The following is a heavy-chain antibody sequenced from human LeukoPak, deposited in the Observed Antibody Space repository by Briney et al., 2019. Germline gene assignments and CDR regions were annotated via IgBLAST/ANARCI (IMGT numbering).Heavy chain of an antibody. CDR3: ARAGYSSGWYYFDY. CDR1: GGSTSSYY. Sequence: SETLSLTCTVSGGSTSSYYWSWIRQPPGKGLEWIGYIYYSGGTNYNPSLKSRVTISVDMSKNQFSLKLSSVTAADTAVYYCARAGYSSGWYYFDYWGQGTLVTVSS. J-gene: IGHJ4*02. D-gene: IGHD6-19*01. V-gene: IGHV4-59*01. CDR2: IYYSGGT.